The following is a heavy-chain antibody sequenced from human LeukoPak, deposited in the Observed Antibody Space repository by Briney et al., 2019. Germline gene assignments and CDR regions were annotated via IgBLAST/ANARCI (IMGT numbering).Heavy chain of an antibody. CDR1: GGSISSGGYY. CDR3: ARHNSAGIRVDP. CDR2: IYYSGST. V-gene: IGHV4-31*01. Sequence: PSQTQSLPCTLSGGSISSGGYYWSWIRQHRGKGLEWIGYIYYSGSTYYKPSLKSPVTKSVDTSKNQFSRKRSAVTAADTAVYYCARHNSAGIRVDPWGQGTLVTVSA. J-gene: IGHJ5*02. D-gene: IGHD6-13*01.